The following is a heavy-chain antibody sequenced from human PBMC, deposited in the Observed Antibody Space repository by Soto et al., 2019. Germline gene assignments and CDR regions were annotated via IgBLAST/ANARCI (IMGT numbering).Heavy chain of an antibody. CDR2: FDPEDGET. V-gene: IGHV1-24*01. Sequence: ASVKVSCKVSGYTLTELSMHWVRQAPGKGLEWMGGFDPEDGETIYAQKFQGRVTMTTDTSTGTAYMELRSLRSDDTAVYYCAFFNNPATTAIYILYLGQATPITV. J-gene: IGHJ4*02. CDR3: AFFNNPATTAIYILY. CDR1: GYTLTELS. D-gene: IGHD1-26*01.